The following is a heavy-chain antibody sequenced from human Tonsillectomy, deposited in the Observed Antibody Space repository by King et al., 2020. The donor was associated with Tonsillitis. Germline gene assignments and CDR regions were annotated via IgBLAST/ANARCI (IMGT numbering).Heavy chain of an antibody. D-gene: IGHD3-22*01. J-gene: IGHJ4*02. V-gene: IGHV3-7*04. CDR3: ARDPTYYYDSSGYYYSHFDY. CDR1: GFTFSSYW. Sequence: VQLVESGGGLVQPGGSLRLSCAASGFTFSSYWMTWVRQAPGKGLEWVANIKRDGSEKYYVDSVKGRFTISRDNAKNSLYLQMNSLRAEDTAVYYCARDPTYYYDSSGYYYSHFDYWGQGTLVTVSS. CDR2: IKRDGSEK.